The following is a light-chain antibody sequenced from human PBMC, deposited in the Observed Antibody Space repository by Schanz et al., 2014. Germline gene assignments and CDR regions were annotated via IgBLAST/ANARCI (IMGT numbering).Light chain of an antibody. CDR2: GNS. J-gene: IGLJ3*02. CDR3: QSYDSSLNFSGV. CDR1: SSNIGAGYD. V-gene: IGLV1-40*01. Sequence: QSVLTQPPSVSGAPGQRVTISCTGSSSNIGAGYDVHWYQQLPGTAPKLLIYGNSNRPSGVPDRFFGSKSGTSASLAITGLRSEDEALYYCQSYDSSLNFSGVFGGGTKLTVL.